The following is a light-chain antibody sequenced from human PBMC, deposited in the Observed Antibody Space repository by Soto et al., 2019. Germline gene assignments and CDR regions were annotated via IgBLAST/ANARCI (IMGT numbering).Light chain of an antibody. CDR3: QQSSTTPWT. CDR2: GAS. J-gene: IGKJ1*01. Sequence: DIQMTQSPPSLSASLGDSVTITCRASQTITRNLNWYQQKPGKPPNLLIFGASSLQSGVPSRFVGSGSGTHFKLPVTNVQPEDFAADDGQQSSTTPWTFGQGTKVEVK. V-gene: IGKV1-39*01. CDR1: QTITRN.